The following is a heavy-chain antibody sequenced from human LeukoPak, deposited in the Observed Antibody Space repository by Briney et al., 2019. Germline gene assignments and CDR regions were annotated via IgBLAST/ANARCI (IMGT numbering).Heavy chain of an antibody. Sequence: SETLSLTCTVSGDSISSSYWSWIRKPPGKALEWIGSIYYSGNTKYNPSLKSRVTISLDTSKNQFSLKLSSLTAADTAVYFCARATKFAVVDYWGQGTLVTVSS. CDR2: IYYSGNT. V-gene: IGHV4-59*01. J-gene: IGHJ4*02. CDR1: GDSISSSY. D-gene: IGHD1/OR15-1a*01. CDR3: ARATKFAVVDY.